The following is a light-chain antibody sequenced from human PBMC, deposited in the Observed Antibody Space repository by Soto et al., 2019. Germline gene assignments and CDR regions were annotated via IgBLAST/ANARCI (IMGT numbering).Light chain of an antibody. J-gene: IGKJ3*01. CDR2: GAS. CDR3: QQYGSSLGT. CDR1: QSVSSSY. Sequence: EIVLTQSPGTLSLSPGERATLSCRASQSVSSSYLAWYQQKPGQAPRLLIYGASSRATGIPDRFSGSGSGTDFTLTISSLEPEDFAVYYCQQYGSSLGTFGPGTKVDIK. V-gene: IGKV3-20*01.